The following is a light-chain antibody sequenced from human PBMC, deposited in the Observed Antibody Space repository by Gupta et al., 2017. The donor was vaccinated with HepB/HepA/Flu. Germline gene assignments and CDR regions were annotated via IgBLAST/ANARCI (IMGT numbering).Light chain of an antibody. J-gene: IGKJ3*01. CDR3: QQYGSSPFT. Sequence: VLTQSPGTLSLSPGERATLSCRASQSVSSSYLAWYQQKPGQAPRLLIYGASSRATGIPDRFSGRGSGTDFTLTMSRLEPEDFAVYYCQQYGSSPFTFGPGTKVDIK. V-gene: IGKV3-20*01. CDR1: QSVSSSY. CDR2: GAS.